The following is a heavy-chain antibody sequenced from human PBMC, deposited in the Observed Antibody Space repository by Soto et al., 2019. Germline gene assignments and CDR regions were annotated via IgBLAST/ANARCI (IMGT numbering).Heavy chain of an antibody. CDR1: GHYFTTSG. J-gene: IGHJ4*02. CDR2: ISTYNGNT. CDR3: ASRLYGDYYY. Sequence: GAPVKVSCKAPGHYFTTSGITWVRQAPGQGLEWMGWISTYNGNTNYAQKLQDRVTLTTETSTSTAYMELRSLRSAPSPSSYCASRLYGDYYYWGRGPLFAVSS. D-gene: IGHD4-17*01. V-gene: IGHV1-18*01.